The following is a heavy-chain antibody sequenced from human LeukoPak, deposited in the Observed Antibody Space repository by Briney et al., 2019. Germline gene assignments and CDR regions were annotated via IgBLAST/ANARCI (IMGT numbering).Heavy chain of an antibody. CDR1: GFTFSSYW. D-gene: IGHD3-10*01. Sequence: GGSLRLSCAASGFTFSSYWMSWVRQAPGKGLEWVANIKQDGSEKYYVDSVKGRFTISRDNAKNSLYLQMNSLRAEDTAVYYCAREDSERLGMRFGESEIVNAPDYWGQGTLVTVSS. CDR2: IKQDGSEK. V-gene: IGHV3-7*01. J-gene: IGHJ4*02. CDR3: AREDSERLGMRFGESEIVNAPDY.